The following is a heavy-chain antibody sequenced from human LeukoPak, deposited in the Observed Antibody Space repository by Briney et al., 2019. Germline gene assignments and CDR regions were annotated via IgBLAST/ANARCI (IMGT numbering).Heavy chain of an antibody. CDR2: INAGNGNT. V-gene: IGHV1-3*01. Sequence: ASVKVSCKASGYTFTSYAMHWVRQAPGQRLEWMGWINAGNGNTEYSQKFQGRVTITRDTSASTAYMEPSSLRSEDTAVYYCARAYSSGWYDGRDDAFDIWGQGTMVTVSS. CDR1: GYTFTSYA. J-gene: IGHJ3*02. D-gene: IGHD6-19*01. CDR3: ARAYSSGWYDGRDDAFDI.